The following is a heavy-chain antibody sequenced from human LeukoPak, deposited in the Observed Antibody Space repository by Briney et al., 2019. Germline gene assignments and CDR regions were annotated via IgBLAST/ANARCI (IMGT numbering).Heavy chain of an antibody. Sequence: SETLSLTCTVSGGSISSYYWSWIRQPPGKGLEWIGYIYYSGSTNYNPSLKSRVTISVDTSKNQFSLKLSSVTAADTAVYYCAREPHSSGYSRVPDAFDIWGQGTMVTVSS. CDR3: AREPHSSGYSRVPDAFDI. D-gene: IGHD3-22*01. J-gene: IGHJ3*02. CDR1: GGSISSYY. V-gene: IGHV4-59*12. CDR2: IYYSGST.